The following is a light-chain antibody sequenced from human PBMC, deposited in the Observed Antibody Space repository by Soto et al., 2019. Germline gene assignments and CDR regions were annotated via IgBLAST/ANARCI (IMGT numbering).Light chain of an antibody. V-gene: IGKV1-5*01. CDR2: DAS. CDR3: QQYNSYWT. Sequence: DIQMTQSPSTLSASVGDRSTITCRASQSISSWLAWYQQKPGKAPXXLIYDASSLESGVPSRFIGSGSGTEFTLTISSLQPDYFATYYCQQYNSYWTFGQGTKVDIK. CDR1: QSISSW. J-gene: IGKJ1*01.